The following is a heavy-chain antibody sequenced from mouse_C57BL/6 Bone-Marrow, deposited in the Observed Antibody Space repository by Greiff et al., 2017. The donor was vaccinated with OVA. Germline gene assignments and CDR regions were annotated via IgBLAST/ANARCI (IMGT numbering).Heavy chain of an antibody. J-gene: IGHJ2*01. CDR1: GFTFSSYA. CDR3: ARRAGGYYGSSFDY. V-gene: IGHV5-4*03. Sequence: EVKLMESGGGLVKPGGSLKLSCAASGFTFSSYAMSWVRQTPEKRLEWVATLSDGGSYTYYPDNVKGRFTISRDNDKNNLYLQMSHLKSEDTAIDYCARRAGGYYGSSFDYWGQGTTLTVSS. CDR2: LSDGGSYT. D-gene: IGHD1-1*01.